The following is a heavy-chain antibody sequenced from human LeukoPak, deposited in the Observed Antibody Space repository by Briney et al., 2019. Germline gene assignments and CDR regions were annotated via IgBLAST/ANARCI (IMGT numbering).Heavy chain of an antibody. CDR1: GYTFTSYY. J-gene: IGHJ6*03. CDR2: INPSGGST. Sequence: ASVKVSCKASGYTFTSYYMHWVRQAPGQGLEWMGIINPSGGSTSYAQKFQGRVTMTRDMSTSTVYMELSSLRSEDTAVYYCARGTPWAWNGAQVHYYYYMDVWGKGTTVTISS. CDR3: ARGTPWAWNGAQVHYYYYMDV. V-gene: IGHV1-46*01. D-gene: IGHD1-1*01.